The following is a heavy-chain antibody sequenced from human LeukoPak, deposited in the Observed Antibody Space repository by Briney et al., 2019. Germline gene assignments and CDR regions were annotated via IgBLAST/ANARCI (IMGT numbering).Heavy chain of an antibody. D-gene: IGHD5-18*01. V-gene: IGHV3-30*02. J-gene: IGHJ4*02. CDR3: AKDSSGYTYGYGNY. CDR1: GFTFSSYG. CDR2: IRLDGSNK. Sequence: GGSLRLSCAGSGFTFSSYGMHWVRQAPGKGLEWVAFIRLDGSNKYYGDSVKGRFTISRDNSKNTLYLQMNSLRPEDTAVYYCAKDSSGYTYGYGNYWGQGTLVTVPS.